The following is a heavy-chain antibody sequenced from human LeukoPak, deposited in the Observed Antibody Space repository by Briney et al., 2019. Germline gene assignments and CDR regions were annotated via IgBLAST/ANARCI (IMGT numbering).Heavy chain of an antibody. V-gene: IGHV3-66*01. CDR2: IYSGGST. J-gene: IGHJ3*02. D-gene: IGHD2-15*01. Sequence: GGSLRLSCAASGFTFSDYSMSWVRQAPGKGLEWVSVIYSGGSTYYADSVKGRFTISRDNSKNTLYLQMNSLRAEDTAVYYCARDYTSSCYSDAFDIWGQGTMVTVSS. CDR3: ARDYTSSCYSDAFDI. CDR1: GFTFSDYS.